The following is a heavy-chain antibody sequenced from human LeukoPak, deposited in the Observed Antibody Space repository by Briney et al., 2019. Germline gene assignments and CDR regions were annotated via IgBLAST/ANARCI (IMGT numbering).Heavy chain of an antibody. J-gene: IGHJ4*02. CDR1: GGSISSGGYN. V-gene: IGHV4-31*01. CDR2: IYYTGSA. CDR3: ARCRVGPSGPFDY. D-gene: IGHD2-2*01. Sequence: SETLCLTCTVSGGSISSGGYNWSWIRQHPGQGLEWIVYIYYTGSAYDNPSLKRLVTTSVDTTKKLFSLKMSSVTAAVSAGEYCARCRVGPSGPFDYWGRGTLVTVSS.